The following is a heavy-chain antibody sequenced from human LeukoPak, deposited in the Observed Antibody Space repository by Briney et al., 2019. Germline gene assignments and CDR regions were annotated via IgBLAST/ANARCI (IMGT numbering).Heavy chain of an antibody. V-gene: IGHV4-59*12. CDR2: IYYSGST. D-gene: IGHD4-17*01. CDR1: GGSISSYY. J-gene: IGHJ5*02. CDR3: ARERNDGDYVGLGFDP. Sequence: SETLSLTCTVSGGSISSYYWSWIRQPPGKGLEWIGYIYYSGSTYCNPSLKSRVTISVDTSKNQFSLKLSSVTAADTAVYYCARERNDGDYVGLGFDPWGQGTLVTVSS.